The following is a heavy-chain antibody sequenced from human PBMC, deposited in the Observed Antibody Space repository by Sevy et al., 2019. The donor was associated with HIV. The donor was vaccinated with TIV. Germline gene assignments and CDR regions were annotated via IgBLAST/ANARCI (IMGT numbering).Heavy chain of an antibody. CDR3: ARDSDARFYYYYGMDV. CDR1: GFTFSSYW. J-gene: IGHJ6*02. D-gene: IGHD3-3*01. Sequence: GGSLRLSCAASGFTFSSYWMSWVRQAPGKGLEWVANIKQDGSEKYYVDSVKGRFTISRDNAKNSLYLQMNSLRAEDTAVYYCARDSDARFYYYYGMDVWGQGTTVTVSS. V-gene: IGHV3-7*01. CDR2: IKQDGSEK.